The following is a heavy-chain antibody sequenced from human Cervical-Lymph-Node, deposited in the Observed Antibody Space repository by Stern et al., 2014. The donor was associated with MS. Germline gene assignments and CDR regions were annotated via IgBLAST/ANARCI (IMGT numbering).Heavy chain of an antibody. D-gene: IGHD1-14*01. Sequence: EVHLVESGGGLVQPGRSLRLSCAASGFTFSGTGIHWVRQAPGSGLEWIGRIRSKANDYATAYAASLGGRFTISRDDSKNTAYLLITDLKIDDTAKYYCTRQGGLRTGPGQYAYGMDVWGQGTAVAVS. V-gene: IGHV3-73*01. CDR3: TRQGGLRTGPGQYAYGMDV. J-gene: IGHJ6*02. CDR1: GFTFSGTG. CDR2: IRSKANDYAT.